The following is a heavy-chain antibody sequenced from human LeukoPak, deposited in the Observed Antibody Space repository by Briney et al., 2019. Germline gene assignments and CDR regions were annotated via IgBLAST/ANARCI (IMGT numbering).Heavy chain of an antibody. D-gene: IGHD2-2*01. J-gene: IGHJ4*02. V-gene: IGHV3-48*03. Sequence: PGGSLRLSCAASGFTFSSYEMNWVRQAPGKGLEWVSYISSSGSTIYYADSVKGRFTISRDNAKNSLYLQMNSLRSDDTAVYYCAQERYCSSTSCYYPFDYWGQGTLVTVSS. CDR2: ISSSGSTI. CDR1: GFTFSSYE. CDR3: AQERYCSSTSCYYPFDY.